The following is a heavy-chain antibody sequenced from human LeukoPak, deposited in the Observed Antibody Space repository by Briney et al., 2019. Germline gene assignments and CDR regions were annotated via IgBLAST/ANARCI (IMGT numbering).Heavy chain of an antibody. Sequence: ASVKVSCKASGGTFITYAISWVRQAPGQGLEWMGGIVPIFGKPSYAQKFQGRVTITADTSTSTVYMELSSLRSDDTAVYYCARGKLLDTFDIWGQGTMVAVSS. V-gene: IGHV1-69*06. CDR1: GGTFITYA. CDR2: IVPIFGKP. J-gene: IGHJ3*02. D-gene: IGHD3-10*01. CDR3: ARGKLLDTFDI.